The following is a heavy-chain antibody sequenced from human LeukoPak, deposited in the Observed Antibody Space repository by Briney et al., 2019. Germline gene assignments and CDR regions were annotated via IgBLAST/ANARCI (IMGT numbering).Heavy chain of an antibody. Sequence: SETLSLTCTLSGGSITRSNWWSWVRQPPGQGLEWIGEIFSSGYANYNSSLKSRVTMSIDESKNQFSLKLSSVIAADTAVYYCARKTYDSTGLTPHPGVFDVWGQGTMVAVSS. D-gene: IGHD3-22*01. CDR1: GGSITRSNW. CDR2: IFSSGYA. V-gene: IGHV4-4*02. CDR3: ARKTYDSTGLTPHPGVFDV. J-gene: IGHJ3*01.